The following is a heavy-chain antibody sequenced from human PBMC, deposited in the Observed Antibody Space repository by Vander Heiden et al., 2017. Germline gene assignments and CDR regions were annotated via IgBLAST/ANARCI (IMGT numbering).Heavy chain of an antibody. CDR1: GFTFSSYG. V-gene: IGHV3-33*01. CDR3: ARTKDYSNDYYYYGMDG. Sequence: GRSLTLSCAASGFTFSSYGMHWVRQAPGKGLEWVAVIWYDGSKKYYADSVKVRFIISRDKSKNTLYLQMNSRRAEDTAVYDCARTKDYSNDYYYYGMDGWGQGTTVTGSS. D-gene: IGHD4-4*01. J-gene: IGHJ6*02. CDR2: IWYDGSKK.